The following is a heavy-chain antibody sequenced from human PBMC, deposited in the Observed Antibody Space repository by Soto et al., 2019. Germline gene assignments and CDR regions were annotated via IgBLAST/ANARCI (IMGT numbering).Heavy chain of an antibody. Sequence: GESLKISCKGSVYIFSDYWITWVRQMPGKGLEWMGRIDPGDSNIDYSPSFQGHVTMSTDMSISTAYLQWSSLKASDTAMYYCARLVSSGYYYNYWGQGTLVTVSS. CDR3: ARLVSSGYYYNY. CDR1: VYIFSDYW. D-gene: IGHD3-22*01. J-gene: IGHJ4*02. CDR2: IDPGDSNI. V-gene: IGHV5-10-1*01.